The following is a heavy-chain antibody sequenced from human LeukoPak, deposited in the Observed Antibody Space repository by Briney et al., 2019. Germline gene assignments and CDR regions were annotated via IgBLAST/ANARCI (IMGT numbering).Heavy chain of an antibody. Sequence: GGSLRLSCAASGFTFSSYAMSWVRQAPGKGLEWVSAISGSGGSTYYADSVKGRFTISRDNSKNTLYLQMNSLRAEDTAVYYCARREGGYIPHYYYMDVWGKGTTVTVSS. V-gene: IGHV3-23*01. D-gene: IGHD5-12*01. CDR1: GFTFSSYA. CDR2: ISGSGGST. J-gene: IGHJ6*03. CDR3: ARREGGYIPHYYYMDV.